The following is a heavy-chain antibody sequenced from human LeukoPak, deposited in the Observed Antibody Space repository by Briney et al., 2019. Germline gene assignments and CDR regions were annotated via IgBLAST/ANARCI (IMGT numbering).Heavy chain of an antibody. CDR2: IKQDGSEK. Sequence: GGSLILSCAASGFTFSSYWLSWVGQAQGKGLESVANIKQDGSEKYYVDSVKGRFTISRDNAKNSLYLQMNSLRAEDTAVYYCARDLVTMVRGAHPFDYWGQGTLVTVSS. V-gene: IGHV3-7*01. D-gene: IGHD3-10*01. CDR1: GFTFSSYW. CDR3: ARDLVTMVRGAHPFDY. J-gene: IGHJ4*02.